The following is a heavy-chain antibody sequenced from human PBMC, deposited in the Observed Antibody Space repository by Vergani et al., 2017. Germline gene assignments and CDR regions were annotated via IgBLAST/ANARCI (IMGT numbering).Heavy chain of an antibody. CDR2: INPNSGGT. J-gene: IGHJ4*02. CDR1: GGTFSSYA. Sequence: QVQLVQSGAEVKKPGSSVKVSCKASGGTFSSYAISWVRQAPGQGLEWMGWINPNSGGTNYAQKFQGRVTMTRDTSISTAYMELSRLRSDDTAVYYCARNVRGVFDYWGQGTLVTVSS. D-gene: IGHD3-10*01. CDR3: ARNVRGVFDY. V-gene: IGHV1-2*02.